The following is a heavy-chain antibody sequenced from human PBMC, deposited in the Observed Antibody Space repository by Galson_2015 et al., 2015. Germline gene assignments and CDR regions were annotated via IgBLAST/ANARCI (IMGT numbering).Heavy chain of an antibody. CDR2: ISYDGSNK. Sequence: SLRLSCAASGFTFSSYGMHWVRQAPGKGLEWVAVISYDGSNKYYADSVKGRFTISRDNSKNTLYLQMNSLRAEDTAVYYCAKDQRYCTNGVCHYYYYYYMDVWGKGTTVTVSS. V-gene: IGHV3-30*18. D-gene: IGHD2-8*01. CDR1: GFTFSSYG. J-gene: IGHJ6*03. CDR3: AKDQRYCTNGVCHYYYYYYMDV.